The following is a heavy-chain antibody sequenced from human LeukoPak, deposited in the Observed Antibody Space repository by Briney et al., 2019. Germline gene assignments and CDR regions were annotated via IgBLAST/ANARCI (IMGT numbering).Heavy chain of an antibody. V-gene: IGHV4-39*07. CDR3: ARDQVVTHVIDY. J-gene: IGHJ4*02. CDR1: GGSISNSHYY. D-gene: IGHD4-23*01. CDR2: IFYSGSI. Sequence: KPSETLSLTCTVSGGSISNSHYYWGWIRQPPGKELEWIGNIFYSGSIYYNPSLQSRVTISIDTSKDQFSLKLSSVTAADTAVYYCARDQVVTHVIDYWGQGTLVTVSS.